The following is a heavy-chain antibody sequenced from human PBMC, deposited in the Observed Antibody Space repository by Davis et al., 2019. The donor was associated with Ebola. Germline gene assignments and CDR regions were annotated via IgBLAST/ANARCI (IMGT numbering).Heavy chain of an antibody. CDR2: IYYSGNT. J-gene: IGHJ3*02. D-gene: IGHD1-1*01. CDR3: ATTQDDNWNDVAFDI. V-gene: IGHV4-61*08. Sequence: SETLSLTCTVSGGSISSGGYYWSWIRQPPGKGLEWIGYIYYSGNTNYNPSLKSRVTMSVDTSKNQFSLKLSSVTAADTAVYYCATTQDDNWNDVAFDIWGQGTVVTVSS. CDR1: GGSISSGGYY.